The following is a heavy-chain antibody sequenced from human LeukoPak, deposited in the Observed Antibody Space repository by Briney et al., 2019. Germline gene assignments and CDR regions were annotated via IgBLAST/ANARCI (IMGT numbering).Heavy chain of an antibody. Sequence: GGSLRLSCAASGFTFSSYSMNWVRQAPGKGLEWVSSISSSSSYIYYADSVKGRFTISRDNAKNSLYLQMNSLRAEDTAVYYCARVDVLAYCGGDCYSDAFDIWGQGTMVTVSS. J-gene: IGHJ3*02. CDR3: ARVDVLAYCGGDCYSDAFDI. V-gene: IGHV3-21*01. D-gene: IGHD2-21*02. CDR1: GFTFSSYS. CDR2: ISSSSSYI.